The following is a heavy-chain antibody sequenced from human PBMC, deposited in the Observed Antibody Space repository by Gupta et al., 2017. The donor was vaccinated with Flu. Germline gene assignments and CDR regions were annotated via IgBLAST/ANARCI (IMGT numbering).Heavy chain of an antibody. CDR2: LKSEADGGTA. D-gene: IGHD3-10*01. CDR3: TTDSSGGITFDI. CDR1: GFSFSSAY. Sequence: EVQLLESGGGWVKPGGSLRLSCAASGFSFSSAYTNWVRQAPGKGLEWVGRLKSEADGGTADYGPPVKGRFTISRDDSKNTLWLQMNSLRTEDTAVYYCTTDSSGGITFDIWGQGTPVTVST. V-gene: IGHV3-15*01. J-gene: IGHJ3*02.